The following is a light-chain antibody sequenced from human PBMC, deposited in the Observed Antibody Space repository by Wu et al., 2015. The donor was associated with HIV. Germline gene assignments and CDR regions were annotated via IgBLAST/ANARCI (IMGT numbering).Light chain of an antibody. Sequence: EIVLTQSPATLSLSPGETATLSCRASQSVSSYLAWYQQKDGLAPSLLIYDVSNRATGIPARFSGSGSETDFTLTISSLEPEDFAVYYCQHYDPSSPWTFGPGTRVEIK. CDR3: QHYDPSSPWT. J-gene: IGKJ1*01. CDR1: QSVSSY. V-gene: IGKV3-11*01. CDR2: DVS.